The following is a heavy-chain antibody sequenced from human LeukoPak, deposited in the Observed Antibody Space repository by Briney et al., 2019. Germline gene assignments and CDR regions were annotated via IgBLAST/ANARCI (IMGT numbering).Heavy chain of an antibody. Sequence: ASETLSLTCTVSGGSIWSGNYYWNWIRQPAGKGLEWIGRIYTSGSTNYKPSLKSRVIMSLDTSKNQVSLKLSSVTAADTAVYYCARASGFYDSGGYYSGFDCWGQGALVTVSS. D-gene: IGHD3-22*01. CDR3: ARASGFYDSGGYYSGFDC. CDR2: IYTSGST. CDR1: GGSIWSGNYY. V-gene: IGHV4-61*02. J-gene: IGHJ4*02.